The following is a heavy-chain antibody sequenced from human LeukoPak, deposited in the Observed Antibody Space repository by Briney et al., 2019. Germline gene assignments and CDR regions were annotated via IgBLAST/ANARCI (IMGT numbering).Heavy chain of an antibody. CDR2: ITSSSSYI. D-gene: IGHD3-16*01. Sequence: GGSLRLSCVASGFTFSSYAMSWVRQAPGKGLEWVSSITSSSSYIYYADSVKGRFTISRDNAKNSLYLQMDSLRAEDTAVYYCATEYYAYEHWGQGTLVTVSS. CDR3: ATEYYAYEH. J-gene: IGHJ4*02. CDR1: GFTFSSYA. V-gene: IGHV3-21*01.